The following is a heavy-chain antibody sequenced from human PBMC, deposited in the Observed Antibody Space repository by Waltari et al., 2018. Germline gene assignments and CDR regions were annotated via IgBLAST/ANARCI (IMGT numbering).Heavy chain of an antibody. V-gene: IGHV3-23*01. J-gene: IGHJ4*02. CDR1: GFSFSSYA. D-gene: IGHD3-10*01. CDR3: VSFVASGTTRIDY. CDR2: NTAAADSA. Sequence: EVRFLESGGGLVQPGGSLRLSCEVSGFSFSSYAMTWVRQVPGKGAMWLSCNTAAADSASYADSVKGRFTISRDNPKNILYLQMNSLGVEDTAVYFCVSFVASGTTRIDYWGQGTLVTVSS.